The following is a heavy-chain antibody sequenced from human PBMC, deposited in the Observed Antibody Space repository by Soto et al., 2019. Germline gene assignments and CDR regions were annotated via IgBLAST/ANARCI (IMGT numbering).Heavy chain of an antibody. CDR1: GFTVSSKY. V-gene: IGHV3-66*01. Sequence: PGGSLRLSCAASGFTVSSKYMSWVRQAPGKGLEWVSLIQSGGPTYYADSVKGRFTISRDNAKDTLYLQMNSLRAEDTAVYYCARDTGSPFYDFWSGYYYAFDIWGQGTMVTVSS. D-gene: IGHD3-3*01. CDR2: IQSGGPT. J-gene: IGHJ3*02. CDR3: ARDTGSPFYDFWSGYYYAFDI.